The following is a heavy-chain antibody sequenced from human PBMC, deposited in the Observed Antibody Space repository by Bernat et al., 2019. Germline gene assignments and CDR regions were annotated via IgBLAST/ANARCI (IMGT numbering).Heavy chain of an antibody. CDR3: ARGHYCSSTSCYSRWFDP. Sequence: EVQLVESGGGLVKPGGPLRLSCAASGFTFSSYSMNWVRQAPGKGLEWVSSISSSSSYIYYADSVKGRFTISRDNAKNSLYLQMNSLRAEDTAVYYCARGHYCSSTSCYSRWFDPWGQGTLVTVSS. CDR1: GFTFSSYS. V-gene: IGHV3-21*01. J-gene: IGHJ5*02. D-gene: IGHD2-2*01. CDR2: ISSSSSYI.